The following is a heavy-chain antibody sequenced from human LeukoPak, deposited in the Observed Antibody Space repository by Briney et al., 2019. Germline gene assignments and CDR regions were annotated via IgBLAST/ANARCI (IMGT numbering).Heavy chain of an antibody. CDR3: ARTHCSSTSCYSWFDP. CDR2: IYYSGST. J-gene: IGHJ5*02. CDR1: GGSISSGDYC. D-gene: IGHD2-2*01. Sequence: SQTLSLTCTVSGGSISSGDYCWSWIRQPPGKGLEWIGYIYYSGSTYYNPSLKSRVTISVDTSKNQFSLKLSSVTAADTAVYYCARTHCSSTSCYSWFDPWGQGTLVTVSS. V-gene: IGHV4-30-4*01.